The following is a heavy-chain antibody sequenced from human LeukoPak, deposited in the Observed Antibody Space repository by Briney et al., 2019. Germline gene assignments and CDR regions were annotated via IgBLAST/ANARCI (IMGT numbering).Heavy chain of an antibody. J-gene: IGHJ5*02. Sequence: PGGSLRLSCAASGFSFCDYWMHWVRQAPGEGLVWVSRINSDWSSTSYADSVKGRFTISRDNAKNTLYLQMNSLRAVDTAVYYCARVAIAAAQGRGSFNWFDPWGQGTLVTVSS. V-gene: IGHV3-74*01. CDR1: GFSFCDYW. CDR3: ARVAIAAAQGRGSFNWFDP. CDR2: INSDWSST. D-gene: IGHD6-13*01.